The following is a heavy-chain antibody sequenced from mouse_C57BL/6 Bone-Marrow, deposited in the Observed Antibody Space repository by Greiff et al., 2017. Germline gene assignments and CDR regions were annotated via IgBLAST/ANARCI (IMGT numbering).Heavy chain of an antibody. V-gene: IGHV1-64*01. CDR2: IHPKSGST. CDR1: GYTFTSYW. Sequence: QVQLQQPGAELVKPGASVKLSCKASGYTFTSYWMHWVKQRPGQGLEWIGMIHPKSGSTNYNEKFKSKATLTVHTSSSTAYMQRSSLTSEDSAVYYGARGHYYGSIYWYFDVWGTGTTVTVSS. D-gene: IGHD1-1*01. J-gene: IGHJ1*03. CDR3: ARGHYYGSIYWYFDV.